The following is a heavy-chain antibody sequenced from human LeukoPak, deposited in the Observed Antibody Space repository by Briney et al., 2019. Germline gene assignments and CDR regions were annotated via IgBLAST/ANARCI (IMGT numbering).Heavy chain of an antibody. V-gene: IGHV3-7*01. CDR2: IKQDGSEK. D-gene: IGHD4-17*01. Sequence: GGSLRLSCAASGFTFSSYWMSWVGQAPGKGLEWVANIKQDGSEKYYVDSVKGRFTISRDNAKNSMYLQMNSLRAEDTAVYYCAYGSPLHSTVNFDYWGQGTLVTVSS. CDR1: GFTFSSYW. J-gene: IGHJ4*02. CDR3: AYGSPLHSTVNFDY.